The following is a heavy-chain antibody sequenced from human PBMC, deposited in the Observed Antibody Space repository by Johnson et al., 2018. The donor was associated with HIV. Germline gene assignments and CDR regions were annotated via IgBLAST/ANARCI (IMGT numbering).Heavy chain of an antibody. J-gene: IGHJ3*02. CDR3: ARFDEGWTAFDI. V-gene: IGHV3-30-3*01. CDR2: ISYDASNK. D-gene: IGHD2-15*01. CDR1: GFSVSDSY. Sequence: QVQLVESGGGLVQPGGSLRLSCGASGFSVSDSYMNWVRQAPGQGLEWVAVISYDASNKYYADSLKGRFTISRDNSKNTLYLQMNSLRAEDTAVYYCARFDEGWTAFDIWGQGTMVTVSS.